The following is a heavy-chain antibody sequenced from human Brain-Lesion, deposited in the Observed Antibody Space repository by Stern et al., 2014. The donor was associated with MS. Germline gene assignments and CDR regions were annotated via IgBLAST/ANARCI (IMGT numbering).Heavy chain of an antibody. V-gene: IGHV4-39*01. Sequence: QVQLQESGPGLVKPSETLSLTCTVSGGSISSSTYYWAWIRQPPGKGLEWIGTIYYSGLTYYNPSLKSRVTISVDMSKNQFSLKLSSVTAADTAIYYCARHDSVPRPSQLYSARDRGPGYFDYWGQGTLVTVSS. D-gene: IGHD1-26*01. CDR2: IYYSGLT. J-gene: IGHJ4*02. CDR1: GGSISSSTYY. CDR3: ARHDSVPRPSQLYSARDRGPGYFDY.